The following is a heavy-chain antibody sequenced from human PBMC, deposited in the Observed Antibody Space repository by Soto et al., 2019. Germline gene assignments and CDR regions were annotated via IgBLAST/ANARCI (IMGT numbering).Heavy chain of an antibody. Sequence: SLRLSCAASGFTFDAYAMHWVRQAPGEGLEWVSLISWDGATTFYAASVKGRFTVSRDNSKNSLYLQMNSLRAEDTALYYCARDAPRYCSSSSCSTGFDPWGQGTLVTVSS. CDR1: GFTFDAYA. V-gene: IGHV3-43D*04. J-gene: IGHJ5*02. CDR3: ARDAPRYCSSSSCSTGFDP. CDR2: ISWDGATT. D-gene: IGHD2-2*01.